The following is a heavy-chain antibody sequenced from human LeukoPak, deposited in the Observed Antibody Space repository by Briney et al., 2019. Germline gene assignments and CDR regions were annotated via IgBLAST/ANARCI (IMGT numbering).Heavy chain of an antibody. CDR3: ARAIPLLRLDY. D-gene: IGHD3-3*01. J-gene: IGHJ4*02. CDR2: IYYSGRT. Sequence: SETLSLTCTVSGGSISTYYWTWIRQPPGKGLEWIGYIYYSGRTNYNSSLRSRLTMSIDTSKSQFSLKLNSVTAADTAVYYCARAIPLLRLDYWGQGALVTVSS. CDR1: GGSISTYY. V-gene: IGHV4-59*01.